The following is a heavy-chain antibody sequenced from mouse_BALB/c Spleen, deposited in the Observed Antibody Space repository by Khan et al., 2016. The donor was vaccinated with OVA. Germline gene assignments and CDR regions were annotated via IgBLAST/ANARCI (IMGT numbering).Heavy chain of an antibody. Sequence: QVQLKESGPGLVAPSQSLSITCTVSGFSLTNYDISWIRQPPGKGLEWLGVIWTGGGTTYNSAFMYRLSISKDNSKSQAFFKMNRRQSDDTAIYYCARRGNYSVSFYWYFDVWGAGTTVTVSS. CDR2: IWTGGGT. CDR1: GFSLTNYD. CDR3: ARRGNYSVSFYWYFDV. J-gene: IGHJ1*01. D-gene: IGHD1-1*01. V-gene: IGHV2-9-2*01.